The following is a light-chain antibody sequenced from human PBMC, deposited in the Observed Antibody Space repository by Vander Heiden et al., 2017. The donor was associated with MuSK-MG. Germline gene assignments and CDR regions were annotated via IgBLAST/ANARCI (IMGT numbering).Light chain of an antibody. Sequence: ELVMTQSPATLSVSPGERATLSCRASQSVSSNLAWYQQKPGQAPRRLIYGASTRATGIPARFSGSGSGTEFTLTISSLQSEDFAVYYCQQDNNWLLYTFGQGTKLEIK. CDR3: QQDNNWLLYT. J-gene: IGKJ2*01. CDR2: GAS. V-gene: IGKV3-15*01. CDR1: QSVSSN.